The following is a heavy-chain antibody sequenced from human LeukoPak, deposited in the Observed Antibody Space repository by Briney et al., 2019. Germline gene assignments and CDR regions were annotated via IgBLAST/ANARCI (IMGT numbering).Heavy chain of an antibody. J-gene: IGHJ3*02. CDR3: ARPFYSSGAFDI. V-gene: IGHV4-38-2*01. CDR1: GYSISSGYY. Sequence: PSETLSLTCAVSGYSISSGYYWGWIRQPPGKGLEWIGSIYHSGSTYCNLSLNSRVTISVDTSKNQSSLKLSSVTAADTAVYYCARPFYSSGAFDIWGQGTMVTVSS. D-gene: IGHD2/OR15-2a*01. CDR2: IYHSGST.